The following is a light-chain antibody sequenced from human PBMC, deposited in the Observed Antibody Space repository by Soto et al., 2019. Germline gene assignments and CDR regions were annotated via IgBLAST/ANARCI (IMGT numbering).Light chain of an antibody. J-gene: IGKJ4*01. CDR3: QQSYGTPLT. V-gene: IGKV3-11*01. CDR1: QSVSNY. CDR2: DAS. Sequence: EIVLTQSPATLSLSPGERATLSCRASQSVSNYLAWYQQKPGQAPRLLIYDASNRATGIPARFSGSGSGTDFTLTINSLQPEDFATYYCQQSYGTPLTFGGGTKIEIK.